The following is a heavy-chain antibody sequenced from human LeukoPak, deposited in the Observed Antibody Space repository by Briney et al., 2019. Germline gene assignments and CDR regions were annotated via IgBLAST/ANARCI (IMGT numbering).Heavy chain of an antibody. J-gene: IGHJ4*02. CDR2: IRFDGSDK. CDR1: GFTFSAFG. Sequence: PGGSLRLSCAPSGFTFSAFGMHWVRQAPGKGLEWVAFIRFDGSDKFYADSVKGRFTISRDNSKNTLYLQMNSLRAEDTAVYYCSKSHAHVYADFSDYWGQGTLVIVSS. CDR3: SKSHAHVYADFSDY. V-gene: IGHV3-30*02. D-gene: IGHD4-17*01.